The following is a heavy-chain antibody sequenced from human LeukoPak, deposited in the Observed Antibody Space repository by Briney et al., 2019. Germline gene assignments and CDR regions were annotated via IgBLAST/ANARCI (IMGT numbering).Heavy chain of an antibody. Sequence: PSETLSLTCTVSGDSVSSSSYSWAWIRQPPGKGLEWIGEINHSGSTNYNPSLKSRVTISVDTSKNQFSLKLSSVTAADTAVYYCARTYYGSGSLYYYYYYMDVWGKGTTVTVSS. CDR3: ARTYYGSGSLYYYYYYMDV. CDR2: INHSGST. D-gene: IGHD3-10*01. V-gene: IGHV4-39*07. CDR1: GDSVSSSSYS. J-gene: IGHJ6*03.